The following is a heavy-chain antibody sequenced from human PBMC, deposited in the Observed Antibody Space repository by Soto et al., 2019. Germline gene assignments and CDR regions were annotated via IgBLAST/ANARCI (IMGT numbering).Heavy chain of an antibody. CDR2: ISGSGGST. CDR3: AKDGYDLHAFDI. D-gene: IGHD3-16*01. J-gene: IGHJ3*02. CDR1: GFTFSSYA. V-gene: IGHV3-23*01. Sequence: PGGSLRLSCAASGFTFSSYAMSWVRQAPGKGLEWVSAISGSGGSTYYADSVKGRFTISRDNSKNTMYLQMNSLRAEDTAVYYCAKDGYDLHAFDIWGQGTMGTVAS.